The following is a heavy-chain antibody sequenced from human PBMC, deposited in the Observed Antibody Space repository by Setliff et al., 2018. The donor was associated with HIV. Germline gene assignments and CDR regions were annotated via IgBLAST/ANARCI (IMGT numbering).Heavy chain of an antibody. J-gene: IGHJ4*02. V-gene: IGHV4-31*02. CDR2: IYYSGST. CDR1: ENTFRNYY. D-gene: IGHD3-22*01. CDR3: ARARYYYDPDNTGSSGEYFDY. Sequence: SETLSLSCAASENTFRNYYMSWIRQHPGKGLEWIGYIYYSGSTYYNPSLKSRITISGDTSKNEFSLKVTSVTAADTAVYFCARARYYYDPDNTGSSGEYFDYWGQGALVTVSS.